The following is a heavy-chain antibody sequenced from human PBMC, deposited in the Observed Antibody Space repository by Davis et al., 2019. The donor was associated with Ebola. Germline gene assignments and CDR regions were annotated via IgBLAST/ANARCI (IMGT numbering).Heavy chain of an antibody. CDR3: ARARSIAAPRPWFDP. V-gene: IGHV1-46*01. CDR2: INPSGGST. Sequence: ASVKVSCKASGYTFTSYYMHWVRQAPGQGLEWMGIINPSGGSTSYAQKFQGRVTMTRDTSTSTVYMELSSLRSEDTAVYYCARARSIAAPRPWFDPWGQGTLVTVSS. J-gene: IGHJ5*02. CDR1: GYTFTSYY. D-gene: IGHD6-6*01.